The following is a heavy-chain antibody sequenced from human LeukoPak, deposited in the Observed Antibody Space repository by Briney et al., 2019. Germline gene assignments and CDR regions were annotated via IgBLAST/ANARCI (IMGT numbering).Heavy chain of an antibody. J-gene: IGHJ5*02. CDR1: GGSISSYY. D-gene: IGHD3-3*01. V-gene: IGHV4-59*01. CDR2: IYYTGST. Sequence: SETLSLTCTVSGGSISSYYWSWIRQPPGKGLEWIGFIYYTGSTNYNPSLKSRLTISVDTSKNQFSLKLSSVTAADTAVYYCARGPLTARHDDFDPWGQGTMVTVSS. CDR3: ARGPLTARHDDFDP.